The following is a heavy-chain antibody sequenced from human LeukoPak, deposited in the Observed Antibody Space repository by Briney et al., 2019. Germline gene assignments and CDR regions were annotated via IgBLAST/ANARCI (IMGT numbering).Heavy chain of an antibody. Sequence: SETLSLTCAVYGGSLSGYYWGWIRQPPGKGLEWIGEINHSGSTNYNPSLKSRVTISVDTSKNQFSLKLSSVTAADTAVYYCARGLPGSGSYYYWGQGTLVTVSS. D-gene: IGHD3-10*01. V-gene: IGHV4-34*01. J-gene: IGHJ4*02. CDR2: INHSGST. CDR1: GGSLSGYY. CDR3: ARGLPGSGSYYY.